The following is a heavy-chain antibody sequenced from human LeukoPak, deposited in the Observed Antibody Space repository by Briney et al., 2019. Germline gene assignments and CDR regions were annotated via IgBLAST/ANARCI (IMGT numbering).Heavy chain of an antibody. V-gene: IGHV1-18*01. J-gene: IGHJ3*02. CDR1: GYTFTSYD. Sequence: GASVKVSCKASGYTFTSYDINWVRQATGQGLEWMGWMNPNSGNTNYAQKLQGRVTMTTDTSTSTAYMELRSLRSDDTAVYYCARARDYDSSKDAFDIWGQGTMVTVSS. D-gene: IGHD3-22*01. CDR3: ARARDYDSSKDAFDI. CDR2: MNPNSGNT.